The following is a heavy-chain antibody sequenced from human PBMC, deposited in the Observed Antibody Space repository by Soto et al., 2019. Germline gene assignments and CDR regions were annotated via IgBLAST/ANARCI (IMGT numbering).Heavy chain of an antibody. Sequence: PSETLSLTCTVSGASVSSATHYWNWIRQPPGKPLEWIGRIYTSGSTNYNPSLKSRVTMSVDTSKNQFSLKLSSVTAADTAVYYCARDAAYCTNGVCYENWFDPWGQGTLVTVSS. J-gene: IGHJ5*02. D-gene: IGHD2-8*01. CDR2: IYTSGST. CDR1: GASVSSATHY. V-gene: IGHV4-61*01. CDR3: ARDAAYCTNGVCYENWFDP.